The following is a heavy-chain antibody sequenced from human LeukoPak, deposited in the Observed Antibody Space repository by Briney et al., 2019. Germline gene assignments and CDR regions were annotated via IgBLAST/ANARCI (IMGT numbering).Heavy chain of an antibody. J-gene: IGHJ4*02. CDR2: ISAYNGNT. CDR1: GYTFTSYG. CDR3: ARVPYYDILTGYYKWYFDY. V-gene: IGHV1-18*01. D-gene: IGHD3-9*01. Sequence: ASVKVSCKASGYTFTSYGISWVRQAPGQGLERMGWISAYNGNTNYAQKLQGRVTMTADTSTSTAYMEPRSLRSDDTAVYYCARVPYYDILTGYYKWYFDYWGQGTLVTVSS.